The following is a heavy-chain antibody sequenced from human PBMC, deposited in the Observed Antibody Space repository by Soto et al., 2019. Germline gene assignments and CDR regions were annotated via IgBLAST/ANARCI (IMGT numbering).Heavy chain of an antibody. CDR2: TYHSGST. J-gene: IGHJ4*02. CDR3: ARAMTTVTTIDY. D-gene: IGHD4-17*01. Sequence: SETLSLTCTVSGGSISSGDYSWSWIRQPPGKGLEWIGYTYHSGSTYYNPSLKSRVTISVDRSKNQFSLKLSSATAADTAVYYCARAMTTVTTIDYWGQGTLVTVSS. V-gene: IGHV4-30-2*01. CDR1: GGSISSGDYS.